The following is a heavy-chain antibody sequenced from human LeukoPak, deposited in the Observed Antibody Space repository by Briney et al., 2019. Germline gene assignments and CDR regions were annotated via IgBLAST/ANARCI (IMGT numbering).Heavy chain of an antibody. Sequence: GGSLRLSCAASGFTFSSYAVHWVRQAPGKGLEWVAVISYDGSNKYYADSVKGRFTISRDNSKNTLYLQMNSLRAEDTAVYYCARYDSTDYWGQGTLVTVSS. CDR3: ARYDSTDY. CDR1: GFTFSSYA. CDR2: ISYDGSNK. V-gene: IGHV3-30*04. D-gene: IGHD3-22*01. J-gene: IGHJ4*02.